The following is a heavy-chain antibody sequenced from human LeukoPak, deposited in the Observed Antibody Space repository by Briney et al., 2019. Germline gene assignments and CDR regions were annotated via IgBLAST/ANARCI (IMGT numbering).Heavy chain of an antibody. CDR1: GFTFRSYA. J-gene: IGHJ6*02. V-gene: IGHV3-23*01. CDR2: IRGTDGST. CDR3: AKAGHFYYYDMDV. Sequence: GGSLRLSCAASGFTFRSYAMSWVRQAPGKWLEWVSAIRGTDGSTYYADSVKGRFTISRDNSKNTLSLQMSSLRAEDTAVYYCAKAGHFYYYDMDVWGQGTTVTVSS.